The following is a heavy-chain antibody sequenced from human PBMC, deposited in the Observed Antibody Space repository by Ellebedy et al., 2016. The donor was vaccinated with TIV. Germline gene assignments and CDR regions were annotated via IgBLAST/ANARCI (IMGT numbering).Heavy chain of an antibody. CDR2: IYYSGST. CDR1: GGSISSGDYY. D-gene: IGHD3-3*01. Sequence: SETLSLXXTVSGGSISSGDYYWSWIRQPPGKGLEWIGYIYYSGSTYYNPSLKSRVTISVDTSKNQFSLKLSSVTAADTAVYYCARKSYYDFWSGYQYFDYWGQGTLVTVSS. CDR3: ARKSYYDFWSGYQYFDY. V-gene: IGHV4-30-4*01. J-gene: IGHJ4*02.